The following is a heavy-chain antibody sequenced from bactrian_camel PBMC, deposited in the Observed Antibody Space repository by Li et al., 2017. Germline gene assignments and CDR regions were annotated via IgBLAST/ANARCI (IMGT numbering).Heavy chain of an antibody. Sequence: VQLVESGGDSVQAGGSLTLSCAASGFTSGGYWLAWFRQAPGKEREGVAGIQPDGHTSYAESVKGRFTVSKDNAKRTLYLQMNDLEPSDTGTYYCAAAQDDVRRPCTGDALLKFGFWGQGTQVTVS. D-gene: IGHD1*01. V-gene: IGHV3S55*01. CDR3: AAAQDDVRRPCTGDALLKFGF. CDR2: IQPDGHT. J-gene: IGHJ6*01. CDR1: GFTSGGYW.